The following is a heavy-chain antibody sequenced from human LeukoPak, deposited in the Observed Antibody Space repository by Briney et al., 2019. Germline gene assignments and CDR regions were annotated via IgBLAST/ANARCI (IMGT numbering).Heavy chain of an antibody. J-gene: IGHJ4*02. CDR2: ISGSGGST. Sequence: GSLRLSCAASGFTFSSYAMCWVRQAPGKGLEWVSAISGSGGSTYYADSVKGRFTISRDNSKNTLYLQMNSLRAEDTAVYYCAKDPRGYCSGGSCYGFDYWGQGTLVTVSS. CDR3: AKDPRGYCSGGSCYGFDY. CDR1: GFTFSSYA. D-gene: IGHD2-15*01. V-gene: IGHV3-23*01.